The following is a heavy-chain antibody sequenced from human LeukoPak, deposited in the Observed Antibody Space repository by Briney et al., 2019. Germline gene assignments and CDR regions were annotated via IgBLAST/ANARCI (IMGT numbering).Heavy chain of an antibody. V-gene: IGHV3-66*01. Sequence: GGSLRLSCAASGFTVSSNYMSWVRQALGKGLEWVSVIYSGGSTYYADSVKGRLTISRDNSKNTLYLQMNSLRAEDTAVYYCAREGYCSGGSCYNRYYFDYWGQGTLVTVSS. CDR2: IYSGGST. J-gene: IGHJ4*02. D-gene: IGHD2-15*01. CDR1: GFTVSSNY. CDR3: AREGYCSGGSCYNRYYFDY.